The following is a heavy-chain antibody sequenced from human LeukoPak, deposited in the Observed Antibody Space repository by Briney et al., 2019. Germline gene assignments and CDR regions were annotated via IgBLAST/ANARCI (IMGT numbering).Heavy chain of an antibody. CDR2: IGGGGGST. V-gene: IGHV3-23*01. J-gene: IGHJ4*02. CDR3: AKARVVGAPRSPDY. CDR1: GFTFSNYA. D-gene: IGHD1-26*01. Sequence: GGSLRLSCAASGFTFSNYAMNWVRQAPGKGLEWASVIGGGGGSTYYADSVKDRFTISRDNSKNTLYLQMNSLRAEDTAVYYCAKARVVGAPRSPDYWGQGTLVTVSS.